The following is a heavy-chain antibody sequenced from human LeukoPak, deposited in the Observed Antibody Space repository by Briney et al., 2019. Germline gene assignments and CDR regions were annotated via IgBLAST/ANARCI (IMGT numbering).Heavy chain of an antibody. V-gene: IGHV3-23*01. Sequence: GGSLRLSCAASGLTFRSYAMTWVRQAPGKGLEWVSAISGSGGSTYYADSVKGRFTISRDNSKNTLYLQMNSLRAEDTAVYYCAKDRTVTTAVGDYWGQGTLVTVSS. CDR1: GLTFRSYA. CDR3: AKDRTVTTAVGDY. D-gene: IGHD4-11*01. J-gene: IGHJ4*02. CDR2: ISGSGGST.